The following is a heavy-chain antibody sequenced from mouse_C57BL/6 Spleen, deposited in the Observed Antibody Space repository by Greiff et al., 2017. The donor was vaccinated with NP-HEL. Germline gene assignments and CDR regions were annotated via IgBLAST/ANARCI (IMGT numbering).Heavy chain of an antibody. V-gene: IGHV1-82*01. J-gene: IGHJ3*01. CDR1: GYAFSSSW. D-gene: IGHD1-1*01. Sequence: VQLQESGPELVKPGASVKISCKASGYAFSSSWMNWVKQRPGKGLEWIGRIYPGDGDTNYNGKFKGKATLTADKSSSTAYMQLSILTSEDSAVYFCASARSEWFADWGQGTLVTVSA. CDR3: ASARSEWFAD. CDR2: IYPGDGDT.